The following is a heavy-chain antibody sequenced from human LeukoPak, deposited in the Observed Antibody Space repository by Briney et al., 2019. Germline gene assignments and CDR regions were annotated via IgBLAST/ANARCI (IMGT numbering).Heavy chain of an antibody. J-gene: IGHJ4*02. CDR2: IYYTGNT. V-gene: IGHV4-39*01. D-gene: IGHD3-9*01. CDR1: GVSISSSYSY. CDR3: ARLRPTYYDILTGYYRSSYYFDY. Sequence: PETLSLTCTVSGVSISSSYSYWGWVRQPPGMGLEWIGSIYYTGNTYYNASLKSQVSISIDTSKNQFSLKLTSVTAADTAVYYCARLRPTYYDILTGYYRSSYYFDYWGQGTLVTVSS.